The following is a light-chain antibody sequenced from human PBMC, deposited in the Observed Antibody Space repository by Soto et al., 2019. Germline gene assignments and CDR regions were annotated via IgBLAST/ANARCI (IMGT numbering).Light chain of an antibody. J-gene: IGLJ3*02. CDR3: SLFTSSSTWV. CDR2: SNN. Sequence: QSVLTQPPSASGTPGQRVTISCSGSSSNIGTNYVYWYQQVPGTAPKLLIYSNNQRPSGVPDRFSGSKSGTSASLAIRGLQAEDEADYYCSLFTSSSTWVFGGGTQLTVL. CDR1: SSNIGTNY. V-gene: IGLV1-47*02.